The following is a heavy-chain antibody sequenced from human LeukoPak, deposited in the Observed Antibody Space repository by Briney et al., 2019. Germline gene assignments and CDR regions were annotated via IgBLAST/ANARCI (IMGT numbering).Heavy chain of an antibody. Sequence: ASVKVSCKASGYTFISYGISWVRQAPGQGLEWMGWISAYNGNTNYAQKLQGRVTMTTDTSTSTAYMELRSLRSDDTAVYYCARDSRNKVLQLPLTGYSSGGFDYWGQGTLVTVSS. CDR1: GYTFISYG. V-gene: IGHV1-18*01. J-gene: IGHJ4*02. D-gene: IGHD6-19*01. CDR3: ARDSRNKVLQLPLTGYSSGGFDY. CDR2: ISAYNGNT.